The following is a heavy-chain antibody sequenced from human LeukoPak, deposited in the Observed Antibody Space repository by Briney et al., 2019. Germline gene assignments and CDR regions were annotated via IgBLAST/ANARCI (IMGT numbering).Heavy chain of an antibody. Sequence: PGGSLRLSCAASGFTFSSYSMNWVRQAPGKGLEWIGEINHSGSTNYNPSLKSRVTISVDTSKNQFSLKLSSVTAADTAVYYCARGQTIVGATGDLWGQGTLVTVSS. CDR2: INHSGST. CDR3: ARGQTIVGATGDL. D-gene: IGHD1-26*01. CDR1: GFTFSSYS. V-gene: IGHV4-34*01. J-gene: IGHJ5*02.